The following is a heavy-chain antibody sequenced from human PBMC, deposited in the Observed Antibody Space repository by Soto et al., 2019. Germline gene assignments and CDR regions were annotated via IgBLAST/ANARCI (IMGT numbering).Heavy chain of an antibody. CDR2: INAGNGNT. J-gene: IGHJ5*02. Sequence: ASVKVSCKASGYTFTSYAMHWVRQAPGQRLGWMGWINAGNGNTKYSQKFQGRVTITRDTSASTAYMELSSLRSEDTAVYYCARDPLSRCKSCSGGPWFDPWGQGTLVTVSS. D-gene: IGHD2-15*01. V-gene: IGHV1-3*01. CDR1: GYTFTSYA. CDR3: ARDPLSRCKSCSGGPWFDP.